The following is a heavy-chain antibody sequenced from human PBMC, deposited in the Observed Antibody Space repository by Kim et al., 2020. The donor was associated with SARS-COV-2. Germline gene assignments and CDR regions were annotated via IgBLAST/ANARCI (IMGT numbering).Heavy chain of an antibody. V-gene: IGHV1-69*13. J-gene: IGHJ4*02. CDR2: IIPIFGTA. D-gene: IGHD1-26*01. CDR1: GGTFSSYA. CDR3: ARVVAVPLLYFDY. Sequence: SVKVSCKASGGTFSSYAISWVRQAPGQGLEWMGGIIPIFGTANYAQKFQGRDTITADESTSTAYIELSSLRSEDTAGYYCARVVAVPLLYFDYWGLGTL.